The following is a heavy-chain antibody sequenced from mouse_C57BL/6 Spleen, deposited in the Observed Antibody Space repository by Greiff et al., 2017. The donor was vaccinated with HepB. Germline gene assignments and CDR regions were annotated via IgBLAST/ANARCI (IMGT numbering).Heavy chain of an antibody. CDR2: ISDGGSYT. J-gene: IGHJ2*01. V-gene: IGHV5-4*01. CDR1: GFTFSSYA. D-gene: IGHD1-1*01. Sequence: EVHLVESGGGLVKPGGSLKLSCAASGFTFSSYAMSWVRQTPEKRLEWVATISDGGSYTYYPDNVKGRFTISRDNAKNNLYLQMSHLKSEDTAMYYGARVNYGSRYFDYWGQGTTLTVSS. CDR3: ARVNYGSRYFDY.